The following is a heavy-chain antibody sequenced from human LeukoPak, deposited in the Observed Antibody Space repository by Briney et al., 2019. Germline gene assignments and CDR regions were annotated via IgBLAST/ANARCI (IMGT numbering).Heavy chain of an antibody. CDR2: ISGSGGSA. CDR3: ARGFDYYDSSGFDP. V-gene: IGHV3-23*01. D-gene: IGHD3-22*01. Sequence: GGSLRLSCAASGFTFSSYAMSWVRQAPGKGLEWVSAISGSGGSAYYADSVKGRFTISRDNSKNTLYLQMNSLRAEDTAVYYCARGFDYYDSSGFDPWGQGTLVTVSS. CDR1: GFTFSSYA. J-gene: IGHJ5*02.